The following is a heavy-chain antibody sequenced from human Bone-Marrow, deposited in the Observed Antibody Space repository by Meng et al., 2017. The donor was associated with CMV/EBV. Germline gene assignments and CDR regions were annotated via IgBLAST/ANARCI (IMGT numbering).Heavy chain of an antibody. Sequence: SVKVSCKASGGTFSNYLIIWVRQAPGQGLEWMGGIFPIVEITKFAQKFEGRVTITADKSTRTAFMEVTNLKPTDTAVYYCARVGFGGLEWLSSFGWSYWGQGTLVTVSS. V-gene: IGHV1-69*10. CDR2: IFPIVEIT. CDR1: GGTFSNYL. CDR3: ARVGFGGLEWLSSFGWSY. J-gene: IGHJ4*02. D-gene: IGHD3-3*01.